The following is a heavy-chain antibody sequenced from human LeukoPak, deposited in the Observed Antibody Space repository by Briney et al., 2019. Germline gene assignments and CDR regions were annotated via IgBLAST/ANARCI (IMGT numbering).Heavy chain of an antibody. CDR1: GFTFSSYA. V-gene: IGHV3-23*01. CDR2: ISGSGGST. J-gene: IGHJ4*02. Sequence: GGSLRLSCAASGFTFSSYAMSWVRQAPGKGLEWVSAISGSGGSTYYADSVKGRFTTSRDNSKNTLYLQMNSLRAEDTAVYYCAKDQDISVAALMADYWGQGTLVTVSS. CDR3: AKDQDISVAALMADY. D-gene: IGHD2-15*01.